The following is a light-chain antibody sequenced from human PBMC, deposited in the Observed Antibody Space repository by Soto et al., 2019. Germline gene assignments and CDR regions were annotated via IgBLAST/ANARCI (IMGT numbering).Light chain of an antibody. J-gene: IGKJ1*01. CDR2: GAS. CDR1: QSLSSN. Sequence: EIVMTQSPATLSVSPGERATLSCRASQSLSSNLAWYQQKPGQAPRLLIYGASTRATGIPARFSGSGSGTEFTLTISSLQSEDFALYYCQQYDVWPPWTFGQGTKVELK. CDR3: QQYDVWPPWT. V-gene: IGKV3-15*01.